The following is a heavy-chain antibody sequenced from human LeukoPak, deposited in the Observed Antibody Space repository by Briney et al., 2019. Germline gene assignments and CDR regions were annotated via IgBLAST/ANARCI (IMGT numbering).Heavy chain of an antibody. CDR2: MNPNSGNT. J-gene: IGHJ6*03. D-gene: IGHD2-2*01. CDR1: GYTFTGYY. V-gene: IGHV1-8*03. CDR3: ARVRRSVVPAAYDYYYYMDV. Sequence: ASVKVSCKASGYTFTGYYMHWVRQAPGQGLEWMGWMNPNSGNTGYAQKFQGRVTITRNTSISTAYMELSSLRSEDTAVYYCARVRRSVVPAAYDYYYYMDVWGKGTTVTVSS.